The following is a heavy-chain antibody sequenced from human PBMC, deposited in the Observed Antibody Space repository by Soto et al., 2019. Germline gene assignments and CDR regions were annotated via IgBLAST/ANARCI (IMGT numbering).Heavy chain of an antibody. CDR3: ARDLVGTADYYYGMDV. CDR2: IYTSGST. CDR1: GGSISRYY. J-gene: IGHJ6*02. D-gene: IGHD5-18*01. Sequence: PSETLSLNCTVSGGSISRYYWSWIRQPAGKGLEWIGRIYTSGSTNYNPSLKSRLTMSVDTSKNQFSLKLSSVTAADTAVYYCARDLVGTADYYYGMDVWGQGTTVTVSS. V-gene: IGHV4-4*07.